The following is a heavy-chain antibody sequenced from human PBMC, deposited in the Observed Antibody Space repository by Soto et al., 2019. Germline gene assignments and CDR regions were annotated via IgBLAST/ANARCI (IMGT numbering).Heavy chain of an antibody. D-gene: IGHD5-18*01. J-gene: IGHJ6*02. CDR2: FYHSGNS. CDR3: ARISSVDPYGYVNGGLDV. Sequence: QVQLQQSGPGLVKPSETLSLTCSVSGGSIRSYYWSWIRQSPEKGREWIGYFYHSGNSNYNPSPKSRVTISVDTSKNQLSLTLRSVTAADTAVYFCARISSVDPYGYVNGGLDVWGQGTTVTVSS. CDR1: GGSIRSYY. V-gene: IGHV4-59*01.